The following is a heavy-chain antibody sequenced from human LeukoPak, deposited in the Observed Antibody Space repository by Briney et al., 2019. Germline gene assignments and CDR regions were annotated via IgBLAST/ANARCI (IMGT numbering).Heavy chain of an antibody. V-gene: IGHV3-23*01. D-gene: IGHD3-10*01. CDR3: ASQSGRNYYYYMDV. J-gene: IGHJ6*03. Sequence: GGSLRLSCAASGFTFSSYAMSWVRQAPGEGLEWGSAISGSGGSTYYADSVKGRFTISRDNSKNTLYLQMNSLRAEDTAVYYCASQSGRNYYYYMDVWGQGTTVTVSS. CDR2: ISGSGGST. CDR1: GFTFSSYA.